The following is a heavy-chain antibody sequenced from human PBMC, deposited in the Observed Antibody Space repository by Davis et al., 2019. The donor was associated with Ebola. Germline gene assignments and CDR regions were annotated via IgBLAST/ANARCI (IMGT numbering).Heavy chain of an antibody. Sequence: SETLSLTCAVYGGSFSGYYWSWIRQPPGKGLEWIGEINHSGSTNYNPSLKSRVTISVDTSKNQFSLKLSSVTAADTAVYYCAKFGGASSSSAFFDYWGQGTLVTVSS. V-gene: IGHV4-34*01. CDR1: GGSFSGYY. J-gene: IGHJ4*02. CDR2: INHSGST. CDR3: AKFGGASSSSAFFDY. D-gene: IGHD6-6*01.